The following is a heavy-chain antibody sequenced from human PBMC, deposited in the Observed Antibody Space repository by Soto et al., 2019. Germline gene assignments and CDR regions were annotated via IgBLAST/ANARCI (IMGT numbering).Heavy chain of an antibody. J-gene: IGHJ4*02. D-gene: IGHD7-27*01. V-gene: IGHV1-8*01. CDR3: ARDQNGDFDY. CDR1: GYTFTSYD. Sequence: QVQLVQSGAEVKKPGASVKVSCKASGYTFTSYDINWVRQATGQGLEWMGWMNPNSGNTGYAQKFQGRVNRTRNPSISTAYMGLSSLRAEGTAVYYCARDQNGDFDYWGQGTLVTVSS. CDR2: MNPNSGNT.